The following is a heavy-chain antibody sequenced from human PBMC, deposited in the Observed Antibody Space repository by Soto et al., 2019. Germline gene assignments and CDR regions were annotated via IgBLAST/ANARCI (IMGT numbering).Heavy chain of an antibody. Sequence: QVQLQESGPGLVKPSGTLSLTCAVSGGSISSSYWWSWVRQPPGKGLEGIGEIFQSGATNYNPSHQSRVPICVDKSRKQFSLMVNSVTAADTAMYYCAGAVGGTPYFDCWGQGTLVTVSS. J-gene: IGHJ4*02. D-gene: IGHD6-19*01. CDR2: IFQSGAT. V-gene: IGHV4-4*02. CDR3: AGAVGGTPYFDC. CDR1: GGSISSSYW.